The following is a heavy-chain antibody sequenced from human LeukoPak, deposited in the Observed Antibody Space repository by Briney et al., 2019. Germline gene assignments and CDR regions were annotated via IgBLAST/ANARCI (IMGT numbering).Heavy chain of an antibody. Sequence: GGSLRLSCAASGFTFSRYSMNWVRQAPGKGLNGFSSISGSSRSIYYADSVKGRFTISRDNAKNSLFLQMNSLRAEDTAVYYCAREGENGWSEAFDYWGQGTLVTVSS. CDR2: ISGSSRSI. CDR1: GFTFSRYS. D-gene: IGHD6-19*01. CDR3: AREGENGWSEAFDY. V-gene: IGHV3-21*01. J-gene: IGHJ4*02.